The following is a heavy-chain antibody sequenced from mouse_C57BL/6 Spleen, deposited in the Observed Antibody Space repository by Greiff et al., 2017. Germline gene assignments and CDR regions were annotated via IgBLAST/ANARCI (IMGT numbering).Heavy chain of an antibody. J-gene: IGHJ2*01. Sequence: VQLQQPGAELVMPGASVKLSCKASGYTFTSYWMHWVKQRPGQGLEWIGEIDPSDSYTNYNQKFKGKSTLTVDKSSSTAYMQLSSLTSEDSAVYDCASASDGYYGYWGQGTTLTVSS. V-gene: IGHV1-69*01. CDR1: GYTFTSYW. CDR3: ASASDGYYGY. CDR2: IDPSDSYT. D-gene: IGHD2-3*01.